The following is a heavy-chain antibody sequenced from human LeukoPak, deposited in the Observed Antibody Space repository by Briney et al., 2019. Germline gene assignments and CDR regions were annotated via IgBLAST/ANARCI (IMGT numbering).Heavy chain of an antibody. CDR3: AREFEGQEAGAYGSGSYDVFDI. CDR1: GFTFSNYW. Sequence: PGGSLRLFCAASGFTFSNYWMHWVRRAPGKGLVWVSRITSDASSTSYADSVKGRFTISRDTAKNTLYLRMNSLRAEDTAVYYCAREFEGQEAGAYGSGSYDVFDIWGQGTMVTVSS. V-gene: IGHV3-74*01. J-gene: IGHJ3*02. CDR2: ITSDASST. D-gene: IGHD3-10*01.